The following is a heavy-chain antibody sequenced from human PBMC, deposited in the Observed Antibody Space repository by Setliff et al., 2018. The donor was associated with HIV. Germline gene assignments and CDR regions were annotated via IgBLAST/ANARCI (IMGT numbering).Heavy chain of an antibody. J-gene: IGHJ4*02. V-gene: IGHV4-4*07. CDR2: IYDSGST. D-gene: IGHD3-22*01. CDR3: ARDRLTYYFDY. Sequence: PSETLSLTCTVSGGSISGFYWNWIRQSAGKGLQWIGRIYDSGSTKYNPSLKSRVTMSVDTSKNQFSLKLSSVTAADTAVYYCARDRLTYYFDYWGQGILVTVSS. CDR1: GGSISGFY.